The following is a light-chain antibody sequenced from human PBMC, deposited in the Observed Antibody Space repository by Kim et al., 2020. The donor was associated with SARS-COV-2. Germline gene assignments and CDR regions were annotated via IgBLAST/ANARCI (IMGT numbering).Light chain of an antibody. CDR1: QGIRND. CDR2: AAS. V-gene: IGKV1-6*02. J-gene: IGKJ1*01. Sequence: AIQMTQSPSSLSASVGDRIIITCRASQGIRNDLGWYQQKPGKAPKLLIYAASSLESGVPSRFSGSGSGTDFTLTISSLQPEDFATYYCLQDYYYPRTFGQGTKVDIK. CDR3: LQDYYYPRT.